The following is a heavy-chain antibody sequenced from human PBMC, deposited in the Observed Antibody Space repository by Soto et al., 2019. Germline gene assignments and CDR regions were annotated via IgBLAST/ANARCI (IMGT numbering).Heavy chain of an antibody. J-gene: IGHJ6*02. CDR2: ISTYNGNT. Sequence: ASVKVSCKASGYTFTSYGFSWVRQAPGQGLEWMGWISTYNGNTVYAQKLQGRVTMTTDTSTSTAYMELRSLRSDDTAVYYCARDARRWLQTPHFYYYYGMDVWGQGTTVTV. D-gene: IGHD5-12*01. CDR1: GYTFTSYG. CDR3: ARDARRWLQTPHFYYYYGMDV. V-gene: IGHV1-18*01.